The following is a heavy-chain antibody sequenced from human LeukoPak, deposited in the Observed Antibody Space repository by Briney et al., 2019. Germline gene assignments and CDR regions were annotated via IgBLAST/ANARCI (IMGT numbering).Heavy chain of an antibody. Sequence: GGSLRLSCVGSGFPFGDYAMHWVRQIPGKGLEWVSGINYESDTLGYVESVKGRFAISRDNSMNSLFLQMNNLRPGDSATYYCAKALLHDTGLDDAFDIWGQGTTVIVSS. CDR2: INYESDTL. J-gene: IGHJ3*02. CDR3: AKALLHDTGLDDAFDI. CDR1: GFPFGDYA. D-gene: IGHD2-8*02. V-gene: IGHV3-9*01.